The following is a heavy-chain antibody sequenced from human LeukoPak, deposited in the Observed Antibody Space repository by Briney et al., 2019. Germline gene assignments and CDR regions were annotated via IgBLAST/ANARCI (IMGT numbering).Heavy chain of an antibody. CDR2: IRYDGSNK. V-gene: IGHV3-30*02. J-gene: IGHJ5*02. D-gene: IGHD6-19*01. CDR1: GFTFSSYG. Sequence: PGVSLRLSCAASGFTFSSYGMHWVRQAPGNGLEWAAFIRYDGSNKYYADSVKGRFTISRDNSKNTLYLQMNSLRAEDTDVYYCAKDPQAVAGTNWFDPWGQGTLVTVSS. CDR3: AKDPQAVAGTNWFDP.